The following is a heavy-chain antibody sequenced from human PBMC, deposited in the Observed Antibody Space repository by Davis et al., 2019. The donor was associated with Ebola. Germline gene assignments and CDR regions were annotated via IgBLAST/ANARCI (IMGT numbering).Heavy chain of an antibody. CDR3: ARDKGSWYYYYYGMDV. CDR1: GFTFSSYS. V-gene: IGHV3-21*01. D-gene: IGHD6-13*01. J-gene: IGHJ6*02. Sequence: GGSLRLSCAASGFTFSSYSMNWVRQAPGKGLEWVSSTSSSSSYIYYADSVKGRFTISRDNAKNSLYLQMNSLRAEDTAVYYCARDKGSWYYYYYGMDVWGQGTTVTVSS. CDR2: TSSSSSYI.